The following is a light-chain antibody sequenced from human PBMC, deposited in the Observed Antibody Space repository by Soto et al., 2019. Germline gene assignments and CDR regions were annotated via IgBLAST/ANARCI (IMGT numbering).Light chain of an antibody. Sequence: QLVLTQPPSASGTPGQRVTISCSGSSSNIGSDYVYWYQQFPGTAPKLLIYRNNQRPSGVPDRFSGSKSGTSASLAISGLRSEDEADYYCAAWDDSLSGYVFGTGTKLTVL. CDR1: SSNIGSDY. J-gene: IGLJ1*01. V-gene: IGLV1-47*01. CDR2: RNN. CDR3: AAWDDSLSGYV.